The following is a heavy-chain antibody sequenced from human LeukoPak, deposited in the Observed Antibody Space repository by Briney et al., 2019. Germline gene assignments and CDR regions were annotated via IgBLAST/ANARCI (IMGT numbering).Heavy chain of an antibody. J-gene: IGHJ6*03. CDR2: INHSGST. CDR3: ARRLWELLPTGDYYYYYMDV. D-gene: IGHD1-26*01. V-gene: IGHV4-34*01. CDR1: GGSFSGYY. Sequence: ETLSLTCAVYGGSFSGYYWSWIRQPPGKGLEWIGEINHSGSTNYNPSLKSRVTISVDTSKNQFSLKLSSVTAADTAVYYCARRLWELLPTGDYYYYYMDVWGKGTTVTISS.